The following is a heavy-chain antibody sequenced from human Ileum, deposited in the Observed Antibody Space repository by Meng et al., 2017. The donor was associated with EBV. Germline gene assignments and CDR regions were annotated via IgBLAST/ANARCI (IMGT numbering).Heavy chain of an antibody. CDR3: ASSDYYRSDY. CDR1: GGSISRSDW. J-gene: IGHJ4*02. Sequence: VQLQGAGPGLVKPSETLSLTCAVSGGSISRSDWWSGVRQPPGKGLEWIGETSHSGSTNYSPSLKSRVTISLDKSKNQLSLKLNSVTAADTAVYYCASSDYYRSDYWGQGTLVTVSS. D-gene: IGHD3-22*01. CDR2: TSHSGST. V-gene: IGHV4-4*02.